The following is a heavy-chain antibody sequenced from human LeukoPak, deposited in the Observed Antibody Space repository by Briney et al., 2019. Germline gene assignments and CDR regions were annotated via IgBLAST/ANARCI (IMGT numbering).Heavy chain of an antibody. CDR3: ARQVYYDSSGHNWFDP. J-gene: IGHJ5*02. V-gene: IGHV4-34*01. CDR1: GGSFSGYF. CDR2: ISHSGST. D-gene: IGHD3-22*01. Sequence: SETLSLTCAVYGGSFSGYFWSWIRQPPGKGLEWIGEISHSGSTNYNPSLKSRVTISVDTSKNQFSLKLSSVIAADTAVYYCARQVYYDSSGHNWFDPWGQGTLVTVSS.